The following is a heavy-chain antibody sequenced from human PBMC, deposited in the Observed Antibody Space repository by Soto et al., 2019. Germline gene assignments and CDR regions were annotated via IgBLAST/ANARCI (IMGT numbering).Heavy chain of an antibody. V-gene: IGHV4-59*01. CDR1: GGSITNYY. CDR3: VTVGTILGVVSSFDY. J-gene: IGHJ4*02. D-gene: IGHD3-3*01. CDR2: IYYIGIT. Sequence: SETLSLTCTVSGGSITNYYWGWIRQPPGKGLEYIGYIYYIGITNYNPSLKSRVTISADTSKNQFSLKMTSVTAADTAVYYCVTVGTILGVVSSFDYWGQGTLVTVSS.